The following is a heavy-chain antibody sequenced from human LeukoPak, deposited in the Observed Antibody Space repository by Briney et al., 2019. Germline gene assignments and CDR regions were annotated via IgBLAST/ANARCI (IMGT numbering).Heavy chain of an antibody. J-gene: IGHJ4*02. CDR1: GYTFTGYY. Sequence: ASVKVSCKASGYTFTGYYMHWVRQAPGQGLEWMGWINPNSGGTNYAQKFQGRVTMTRDTSISTAYMELSRLRSDDTAVYYCARDSYYGDSRSLHFDYWGQGALVTVSS. V-gene: IGHV1-2*02. CDR3: ARDSYYGDSRSLHFDY. CDR2: INPNSGGT. D-gene: IGHD4-17*01.